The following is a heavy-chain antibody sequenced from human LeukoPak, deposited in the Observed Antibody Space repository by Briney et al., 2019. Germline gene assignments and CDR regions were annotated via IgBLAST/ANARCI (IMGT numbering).Heavy chain of an antibody. CDR3: ATRSYFAWFDW. Sequence: PSETLSLTCTVSAGSINRFYWNWIRQSPGKGLEWIGYIHHSGSTKYNPSLQSRVTMSMDTSKNQVSLKLTSVTAADSAVYYCATRSYFAWFDWWGQGTLVTVSS. D-gene: IGHD1-26*01. CDR2: IHHSGST. J-gene: IGHJ1*01. V-gene: IGHV4-59*03. CDR1: AGSINRFY.